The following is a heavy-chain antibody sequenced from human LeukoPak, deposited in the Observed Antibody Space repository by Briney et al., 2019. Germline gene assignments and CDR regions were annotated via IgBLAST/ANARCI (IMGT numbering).Heavy chain of an antibody. J-gene: IGHJ4*02. CDR2: TKPDGSAE. CDR3: AKDHGDIVATTIFDY. CDR1: GFTFRNYW. Sequence: PGGSLRLSCAASGFTFRNYWMGWVRQAPGKGLEWVANTKPDGSAEYYADSVRGRFTTSRDNANNFLYLQMNSLRAEDTAVYYCAKDHGDIVATTIFDYWGQGTLVTVSS. D-gene: IGHD5-12*01. V-gene: IGHV3-7*03.